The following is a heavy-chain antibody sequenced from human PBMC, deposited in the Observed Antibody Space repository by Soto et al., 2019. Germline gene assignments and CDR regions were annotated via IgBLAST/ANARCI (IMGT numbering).Heavy chain of an antibody. CDR1: GYSFTGFY. D-gene: IGHD2-15*01. CDR2: IHPDSGMT. CDR3: VRVSGRSLASVRFEY. J-gene: IGHJ4*02. V-gene: IGHV1-2*02. Sequence: QVQLVQSGADVRKPGASVKVSCNSSGYSFTGFYIHWVRQAPGQGLEWMGWIHPDSGMTKQAQRFQGRVTLTGDTFVNTAYMALSGLTSDDTAVYYWVRVSGRSLASVRFEYWGQGTLVIVSS.